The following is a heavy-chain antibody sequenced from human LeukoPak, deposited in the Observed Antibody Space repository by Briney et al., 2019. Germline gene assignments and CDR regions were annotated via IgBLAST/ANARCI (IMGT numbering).Heavy chain of an antibody. CDR2: IYTSGST. CDR1: GGSISSYY. Sequence: SETLSLTCTVSGGSISSYYWSWIRQPAGKGLEWIGRIYTSGSTNYNPSLKSRVTISVDTSKDQFSLKLSSVTAADTAVYYCARHARSGSYDYWGQGTLVTVSS. J-gene: IGHJ4*02. D-gene: IGHD1-26*01. V-gene: IGHV4-4*07. CDR3: ARHARSGSYDY.